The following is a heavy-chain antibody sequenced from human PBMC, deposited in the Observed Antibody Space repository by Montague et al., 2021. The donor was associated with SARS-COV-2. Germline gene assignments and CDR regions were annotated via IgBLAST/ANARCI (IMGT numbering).Heavy chain of an antibody. V-gene: IGHV4-59*01. D-gene: IGHD1-1*01. CDR2: IYYTGST. CDR1: GGSISSYY. Sequence: SETLSLTCTVSGGSISSYYWSWIRQPPGKGLEWIGYIYYTGSTKYNPSLKSRVTMSLDRPTNRFSLRLNSVTAADTAMYYCARAQNTCFIANCVNYFYFWGLGAQVTVSS. J-gene: IGHJ4*02. CDR3: ARAQNTCFIANCVNYFYF.